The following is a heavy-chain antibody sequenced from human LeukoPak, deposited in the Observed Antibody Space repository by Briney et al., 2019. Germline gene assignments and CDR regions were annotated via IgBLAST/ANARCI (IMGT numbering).Heavy chain of an antibody. J-gene: IGHJ4*02. D-gene: IGHD5-18*01. CDR1: GFTFSSYA. CDR3: ARAKSITATPDY. V-gene: IGHV3-48*04. Sequence: GGSLRLSCVASGFTFSSYAMSWVRQPPGKGLEWVSGISGSSSTIYYADSVKGRFTISRDNAKNSLYLQMNSLRAEDTAVYYCARAKSITATPDYWGQGTLVTVSS. CDR2: ISGSSSTI.